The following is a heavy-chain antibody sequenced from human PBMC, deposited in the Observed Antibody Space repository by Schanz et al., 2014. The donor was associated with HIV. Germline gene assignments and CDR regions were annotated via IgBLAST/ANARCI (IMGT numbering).Heavy chain of an antibody. V-gene: IGHV3-9*01. D-gene: IGHD3-9*01. Sequence: EVQLVESGGGLLQPGRSLRLSCAASGFIFNDFAMHWVRQAPGKGLEWVSTISWNSGSLAYADSVKGRFTISRDNAKNSLYLQMNSLRAEDTAFYYCAKDWARTAGYCFHYWGQGTLVTVSS. J-gene: IGHJ4*02. CDR1: GFIFNDFA. CDR3: AKDWARTAGYCFHY. CDR2: ISWNSGSL.